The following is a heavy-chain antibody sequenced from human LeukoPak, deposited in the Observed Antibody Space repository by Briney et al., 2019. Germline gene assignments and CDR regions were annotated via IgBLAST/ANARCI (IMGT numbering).Heavy chain of an antibody. V-gene: IGHV3-48*04. CDR1: GFTFSSYS. Sequence: PGGSLRLSCAASGFTFSSYSMNWVRQAPGKGLEWVSYISSSGSTIYYADSVKGRFTISRDNAKNSLYLQMNSLRAEDTAVYYCARAWSRVDPFDMWGQGTMVTVSS. CDR3: ARAWSRVDPFDM. D-gene: IGHD2-8*02. J-gene: IGHJ3*02. CDR2: ISSSGSTI.